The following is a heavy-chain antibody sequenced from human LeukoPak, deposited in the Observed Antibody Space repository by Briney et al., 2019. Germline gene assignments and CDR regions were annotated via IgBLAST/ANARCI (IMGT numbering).Heavy chain of an antibody. CDR2: ISAYNGNT. CDR3: ARDIYSYGTHPPVRDY. D-gene: IGHD5-18*01. V-gene: IGHV1-18*01. CDR1: GYTFTSYA. J-gene: IGHJ4*02. Sequence: ASVKVSCKASGYTFTSYAMIWVRQAPGQGLEWMGWISAYNGNTNYAQKLQGRVTMTTDTSTSTAYMELRSLRSDDTAVYYCARDIYSYGTHPPVRDYWGQGTLVTVSS.